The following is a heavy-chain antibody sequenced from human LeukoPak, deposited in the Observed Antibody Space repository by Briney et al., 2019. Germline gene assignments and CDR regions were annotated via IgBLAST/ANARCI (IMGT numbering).Heavy chain of an antibody. Sequence: GGSLRLSCAASGFTFSSYVMYWVRQAPGKGLDWVAFIEYDGRNKYYADSVKGRFTISRDNSKNTLYLQMNSLTAEDTAVYYCAKDPGPTGRYYHYYMDVWGKGTTVTVSS. V-gene: IGHV3-30*02. CDR3: AKDPGPTGRYYHYYMDV. CDR2: IEYDGRNK. CDR1: GFTFSSYV. D-gene: IGHD4-17*01. J-gene: IGHJ6*03.